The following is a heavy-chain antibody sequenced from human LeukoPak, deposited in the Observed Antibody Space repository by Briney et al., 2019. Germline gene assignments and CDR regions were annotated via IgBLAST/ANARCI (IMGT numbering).Heavy chain of an antibody. CDR2: IYYSGST. CDR3: ARRSGYCSSTSCYTGEFDY. J-gene: IGHJ4*02. D-gene: IGHD2-2*02. Sequence: SETLSLTCTVSGGSISSSSYYWGWIPQPPRKGLEWIGSIYYSGSTNYNPSLKSRVTISVDTSKNQFSLKLSSVTAADTAVYYCARRSGYCSSTSCYTGEFDYWGQGTPVTVSS. CDR1: GGSISSSSYY. V-gene: IGHV4-39*07.